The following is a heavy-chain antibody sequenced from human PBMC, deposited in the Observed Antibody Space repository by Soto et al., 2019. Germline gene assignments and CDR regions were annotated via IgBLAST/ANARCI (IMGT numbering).Heavy chain of an antibody. J-gene: IGHJ6*03. CDR2: IYYSGST. D-gene: IGHD4-17*01. V-gene: IGHV4-39*01. CDR1: GGSISSSSYY. Sequence: QLQLQESGPGLVKPSETLSLTCTVSGGSISSSSYYWGWIRQPPGKGLEWIGGIYYSGSTYYNPSLESRVTISVDTAKNQFSLKLSSVTAADTAVYYCARLYGDSAIAGYYYYYMDVWGKGTTVTVSS. CDR3: ARLYGDSAIAGYYYYYMDV.